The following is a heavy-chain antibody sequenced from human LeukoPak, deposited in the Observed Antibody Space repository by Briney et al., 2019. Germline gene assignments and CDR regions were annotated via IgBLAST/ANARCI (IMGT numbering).Heavy chain of an antibody. J-gene: IGHJ6*04. D-gene: IGHD7-27*01. CDR2: ISSSGSTI. CDR3: AQLGPDPYDNYGMDV. Sequence: GGSLRLSCAASGYTFSSYEMNRVRQAPGKGLEWVSYISSSGSTIYYADSVKGRFTISRDNAKNSLYLQMNSLRAEDTAVYYCAQLGPDPYDNYGMDVWGKGTTVTVSS. CDR1: GYTFSSYE. V-gene: IGHV3-48*03.